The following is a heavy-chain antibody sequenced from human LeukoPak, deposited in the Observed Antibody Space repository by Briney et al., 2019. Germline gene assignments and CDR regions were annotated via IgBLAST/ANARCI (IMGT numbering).Heavy chain of an antibody. CDR1: GGSISSSSYY. CDR3: ARGHNGGSAPLAASYYYYYYMDV. CDR2: IYYSGST. J-gene: IGHJ6*03. Sequence: SETLSLTCTVSGGSISSSSYYWGWIRQPPGKGLEWIGSIYYSGSTNYNPSLKSRVTISVDTSKNQFSLKLSSVTAADTAVYYCARGHNGGSAPLAASYYYYYYMDVWGKGTTVTVSS. D-gene: IGHD4-23*01. V-gene: IGHV4-39*07.